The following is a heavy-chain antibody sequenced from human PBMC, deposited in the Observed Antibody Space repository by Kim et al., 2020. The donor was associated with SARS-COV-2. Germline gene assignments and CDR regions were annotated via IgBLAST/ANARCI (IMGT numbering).Heavy chain of an antibody. J-gene: IGHJ4*02. CDR3: ATWKVGATWNFDY. D-gene: IGHD1-26*01. CDR2: FDPEDGET. V-gene: IGHV1-24*01. CDR1: GYTLTELS. Sequence: ASVKVSCKVSGYTLTELSMHWVRQAPGKGLAWMGGFDPEDGETIYAQKFQGRVTMTEDTSTDTAYMELSSLRSENTAVYYCATWKVGATWNFDYWGQGTLVTVSS.